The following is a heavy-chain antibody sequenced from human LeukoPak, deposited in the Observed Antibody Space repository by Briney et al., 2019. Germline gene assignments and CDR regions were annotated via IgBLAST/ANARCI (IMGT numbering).Heavy chain of an antibody. J-gene: IGHJ4*02. Sequence: GGSLRLSCAASAFTFSSYGMHWVRQAPGKGLEWVAFIRYDGSNKYYADSVKGRFTISRDNSKNTLYLQMNSLRPEDTAVYYCARDLHCSGGSCYSGLHYWGQGTLVTVSS. D-gene: IGHD2-15*01. CDR2: IRYDGSNK. CDR3: ARDLHCSGGSCYSGLHY. V-gene: IGHV3-30*02. CDR1: AFTFSSYG.